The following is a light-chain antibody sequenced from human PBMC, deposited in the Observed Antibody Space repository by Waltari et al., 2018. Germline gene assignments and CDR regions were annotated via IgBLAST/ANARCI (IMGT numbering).Light chain of an antibody. CDR2: GST. V-gene: IGKV4-1*01. J-gene: IGKJ1*01. Sequence: SIVYKSSVTSVLCWYQKEPEHPLKLLIYGSTTQEAGVPGRFSGDGVGTDFTRTISSLQAEDVAVYCCQQYYSRRTFGQGTKVEI. CDR3: QQYYSRRT. CDR1: SIVYKSSVTSV.